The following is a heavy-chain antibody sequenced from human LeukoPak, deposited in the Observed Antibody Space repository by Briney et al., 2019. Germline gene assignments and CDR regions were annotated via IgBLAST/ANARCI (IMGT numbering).Heavy chain of an antibody. V-gene: IGHV4-59*08. Sequence: SETLSLTCTVSGGSISSYYWSWIRQPPGKGREGIGYIYNSGSTNYNPSLKSRVSISVDTSKNQFSLKLSSVTAADTAVYYCARSAIDAFDIWGQGTMVTVSS. CDR2: IYNSGST. CDR1: GGSISSYY. D-gene: IGHD6-25*01. CDR3: ARSAIDAFDI. J-gene: IGHJ3*02.